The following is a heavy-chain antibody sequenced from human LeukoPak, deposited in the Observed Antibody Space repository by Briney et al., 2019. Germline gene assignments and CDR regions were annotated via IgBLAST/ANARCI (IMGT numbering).Heavy chain of an antibody. Sequence: GGSLRLSCAASGFTFSSYAMHWVRQAPGKGLEWVAVMSFDGTHIYYADSVKGRFTISRDNSKNMLYLQMNSLRAEDTAVYYCARLRTHIAATHWGQGTLVTVSS. CDR1: GFTFSSYA. CDR3: ARLRTHIAATH. J-gene: IGHJ4*02. CDR2: MSFDGTHI. D-gene: IGHD6-6*01. V-gene: IGHV3-30*14.